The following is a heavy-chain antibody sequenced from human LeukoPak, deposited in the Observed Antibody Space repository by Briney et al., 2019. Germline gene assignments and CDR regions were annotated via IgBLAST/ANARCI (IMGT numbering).Heavy chain of an antibody. Sequence: GGSLRLSCAASGFTFSDYSMTWVRQAPGKGLEWVSSISSTSSYIYYADSVKGRFTISRDNSKNTLYMQMNSLRAEDTAVYYCARILSSAWGELGYWGQGTLVTVSS. V-gene: IGHV3-21*01. J-gene: IGHJ4*02. D-gene: IGHD6-19*01. CDR1: GFTFSDYS. CDR3: ARILSSAWGELGY. CDR2: ISSTSSYI.